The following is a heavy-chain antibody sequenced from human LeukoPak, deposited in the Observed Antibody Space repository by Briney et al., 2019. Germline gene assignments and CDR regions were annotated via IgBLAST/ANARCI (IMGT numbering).Heavy chain of an antibody. D-gene: IGHD1-26*01. CDR3: ARAVGATTYGNFEY. Sequence: PGGSLRLSCAASGSTFSNDWMHWVRQAPGKGLVWVSRINSDGSRTSYGDSVKGRFTISRDNARNTLYVQLNSLRAEDTAVYYCARAVGATTYGNFEYWGQGTLVTVSS. V-gene: IGHV3-74*01. J-gene: IGHJ4*02. CDR1: GSTFSNDW. CDR2: INSDGSRT.